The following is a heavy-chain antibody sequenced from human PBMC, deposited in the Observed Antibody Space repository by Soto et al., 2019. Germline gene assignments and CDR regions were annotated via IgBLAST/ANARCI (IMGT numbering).Heavy chain of an antibody. V-gene: IGHV4-59*01. CDR1: GGSISSYY. CDR2: IYYSGST. D-gene: IGHD3-9*01. Sequence: SETLSLTCTVSGGSISSYYWSWIRQPPGKGLEWIGYIYYSGSTNHNPSLKSRVTISVDTSKNQFSLKLSSVTAADTAVYYCARVTSGAYYDILTGYYLDYWGQGTLVTVSS. J-gene: IGHJ4*02. CDR3: ARVTSGAYYDILTGYYLDY.